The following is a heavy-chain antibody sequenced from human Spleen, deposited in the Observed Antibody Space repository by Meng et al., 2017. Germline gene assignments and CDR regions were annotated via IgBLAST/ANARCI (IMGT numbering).Heavy chain of an antibody. CDR3: TWEDKDVSDY. CDR2: IKSNTDGGTA. D-gene: IGHD1-26*01. J-gene: IGHJ4*01. V-gene: IGHV3-15*01. CDR1: GFYFNNAW. Sequence: GESLKISCAASGFYFNNAWMSWVRQAPGKGLEWVGRIKSNTDGGTAEYAAPVIGRFTISRDDSKSTLYLQMSGQRIDGTSVYYCTWEDKDVSDYWGQGTLVTVSS.